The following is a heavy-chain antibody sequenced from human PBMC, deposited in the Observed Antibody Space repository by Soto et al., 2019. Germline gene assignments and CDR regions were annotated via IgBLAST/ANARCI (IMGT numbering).Heavy chain of an antibody. J-gene: IGHJ4*02. CDR2: IYYSGST. CDR1: GGSISSGDYY. D-gene: IGHD3-22*01. Sequence: QVQLQESGPGLVKPSQTLSLTCTVSGGSISSGDYYWSWIRQPPGKGLEGIGYIYYSGSTYYNPSPNRLGTIPVHTSKIPSSLKLSSVTAAATAVYYCARGSGYYGVDFDYWGQGTLVTVSS. V-gene: IGHV4-30-4*01. CDR3: ARGSGYYGVDFDY.